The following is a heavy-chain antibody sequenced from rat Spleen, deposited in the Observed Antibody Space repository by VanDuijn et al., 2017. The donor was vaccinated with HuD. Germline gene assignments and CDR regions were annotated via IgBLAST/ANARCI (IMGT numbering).Heavy chain of an antibody. CDR3: VTTYFGYGYFDF. D-gene: IGHD1-9*01. V-gene: IGHV5S10*01. CDR2: IVFDSSGI. J-gene: IGHJ1*01. CDR1: GFTFSDYA. Sequence: EVQLVESGGGLVQPGNSLKLSCAASGFTFSDYAMAWVRQSPEKGLEWVATIVFDSSGIYYRNSVKGRFTLSRDNTRNTLYLQMDSLKSEDTATYYCVTTYFGYGYFDFWGPGTMVTVSS.